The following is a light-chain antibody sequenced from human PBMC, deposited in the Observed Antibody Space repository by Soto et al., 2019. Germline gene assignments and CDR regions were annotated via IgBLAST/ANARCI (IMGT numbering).Light chain of an antibody. Sequence: EIVMTQSPATPSVSPGERATLSCRASQSVNSNLAWYQQKPGQAPRLLIYGASTRATGIPARFSGSGSGTEFTLTISSLQSEDFAVYYCQQYNNWPRTFGQGTKLEIK. CDR2: GAS. J-gene: IGKJ2*01. CDR3: QQYNNWPRT. CDR1: QSVNSN. V-gene: IGKV3-15*01.